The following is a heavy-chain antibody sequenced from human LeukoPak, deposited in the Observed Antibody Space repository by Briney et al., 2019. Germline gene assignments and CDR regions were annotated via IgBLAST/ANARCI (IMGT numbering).Heavy chain of an antibody. D-gene: IGHD4-17*01. J-gene: IGHJ6*01. Sequence: GSLAPSCAASGFTFDDYAMHWVRQPPGQGLEWVSLISGDGDSIYYADSVKGRFTISRDNSKNSLYLKMNSLRTEDTALYYCAKVAVGGDYDNGYYGMDVWGQGTTVTVSS. CDR1: GFTFDDYA. V-gene: IGHV3-43*02. CDR3: AKVAVGGDYDNGYYGMDV. CDR2: ISGDGDSI.